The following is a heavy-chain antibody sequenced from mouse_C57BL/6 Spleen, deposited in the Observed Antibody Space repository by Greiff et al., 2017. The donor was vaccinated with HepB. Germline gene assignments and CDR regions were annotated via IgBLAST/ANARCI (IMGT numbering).Heavy chain of an antibody. V-gene: IGHV3-6*01. J-gene: IGHJ3*01. CDR3: ARGTTGTAWFAY. Sequence: EVQLVESGPGLVKPSQSLSLTCSVTGYSITSGYYWNWIRQFPGNKLEWMGYISYDGSNNYNPSLKNRISITRDTSKNQFFLKLNSVTTEDTATYYCARGTTGTAWFAYWGQGTLVTVSA. CDR1: GYSITSGYY. CDR2: ISYDGSN. D-gene: IGHD4-1*01.